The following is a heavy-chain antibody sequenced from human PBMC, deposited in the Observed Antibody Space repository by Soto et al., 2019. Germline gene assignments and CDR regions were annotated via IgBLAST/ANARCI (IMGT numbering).Heavy chain of an antibody. D-gene: IGHD6-6*01. CDR2: ISSGSATI. V-gene: IGHV3-48*02. J-gene: IGHJ2*01. Sequence: EVQLVESGGGLVQPGGSLRLSCAASGFTFSSFSMNWVRQAPGKGLEWVSYISSGSATIYYTDSVKGRYTISRDNAKSSLYLQVNSLTDEDTAVYYCARDSASYSSSSGSYWYSDLWGRGTLVTVSS. CDR1: GFTFSSFS. CDR3: ARDSASYSSSSGSYWYSDL.